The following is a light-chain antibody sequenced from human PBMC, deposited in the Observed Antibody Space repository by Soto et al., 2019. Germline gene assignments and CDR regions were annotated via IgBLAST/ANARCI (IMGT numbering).Light chain of an antibody. CDR2: GAS. Sequence: EIVLTQSPGTLSLSPGEGATLSCRASQSVSSNYLAWYQQKPGQAPRLLIYGASSRATGIPDRFSGSGSGTYFILTISRLEPEDFAVFYYQQYGSSPWTFGQGTKVEIK. CDR3: QQYGSSPWT. J-gene: IGKJ1*01. V-gene: IGKV3-20*01. CDR1: QSVSSNY.